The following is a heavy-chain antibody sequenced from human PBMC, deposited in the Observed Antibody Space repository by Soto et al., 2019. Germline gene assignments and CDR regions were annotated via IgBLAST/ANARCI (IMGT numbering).Heavy chain of an antibody. V-gene: IGHV1-58*01. CDR1: GFTFTSSA. CDR2: IVVGSGNT. J-gene: IGHJ4*02. Sequence: QMQLVQSGPEVKKPGTSVKVSCKASGFTFTSSAVQWVRQARGQRLEWIGWIVVGSGNTNYAQKFQERVTITRDMSTSTAYMELSSLRSEDTAVYYCAALFYGDYYFDYWGQGTLVTVSS. D-gene: IGHD4-17*01. CDR3: AALFYGDYYFDY.